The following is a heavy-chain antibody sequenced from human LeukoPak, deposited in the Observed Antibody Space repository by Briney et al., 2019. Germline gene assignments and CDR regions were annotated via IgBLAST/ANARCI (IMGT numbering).Heavy chain of an antibody. D-gene: IGHD3-10*01. Sequence: PGGSLRLSCAASGFTFSSYAMHWVRQAPGKGLEWVAVISYDGSNKYYADSVKGRFTISRDNAKNSPYLQMNSLRDEDTAVYYCARDSQRITSQFDPWGQGTLVTVSS. CDR1: GFTFSSYA. CDR2: ISYDGSNK. J-gene: IGHJ5*02. CDR3: ARDSQRITSQFDP. V-gene: IGHV3-30-3*01.